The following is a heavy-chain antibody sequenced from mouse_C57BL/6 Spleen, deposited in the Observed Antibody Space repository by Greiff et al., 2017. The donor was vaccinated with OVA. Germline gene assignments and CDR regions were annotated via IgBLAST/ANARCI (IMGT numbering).Heavy chain of an antibody. CDR1: GYAFSSYW. Sequence: QVQLQQSGAELVKPGASVKISCKASGYAFSSYWMNWVKQRPGKGLEWIGQIYPGDGDTNYNGKFKGKATLTADKSSSTAYMQLSSLTSEDSAVYVCARSPPDSYWYFYVWGTGTTVTVSS. V-gene: IGHV1-80*01. D-gene: IGHD2-12*01. CDR3: ARSPPDSYWYFYV. J-gene: IGHJ1*03. CDR2: IYPGDGDT.